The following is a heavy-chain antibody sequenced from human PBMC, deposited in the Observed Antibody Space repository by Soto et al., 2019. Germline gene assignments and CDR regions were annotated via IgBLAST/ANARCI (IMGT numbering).Heavy chain of an antibody. V-gene: IGHV6-1*01. D-gene: IGHD3-10*01. CDR1: GGRVSRYRAA. CDR3: AGSLSGGLGMDV. J-gene: IGHJ6*02. CDR2: TYYRSKGYN. Sequence: SQTQSITGEICGGRVSRYRAAWYWVRQSPSRGLEWRGRTYYRSKGYNDYAVSVKSRLTINPDTSKHQFSLQLNSVSPEDTAVYYCAGSLSGGLGMDVWVPGTSVTVTS.